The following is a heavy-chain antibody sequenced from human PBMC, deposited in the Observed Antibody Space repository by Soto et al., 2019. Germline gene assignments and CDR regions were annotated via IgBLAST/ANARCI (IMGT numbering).Heavy chain of an antibody. Sequence: QVQLQESGPGLVKPSQTLSLTCTVSGGSISTGGYYWTWIRQHPGKGLEWIGYIYYSGSTYYNPSLQSRVTISVDTSKNQFSLKLSSVTAADTAVYSCARGLSVTLFENWGQGTLVTVSS. CDR2: IYYSGST. CDR1: GGSISTGGYY. D-gene: IGHD4-17*01. CDR3: ARGLSVTLFEN. J-gene: IGHJ4*02. V-gene: IGHV4-31*03.